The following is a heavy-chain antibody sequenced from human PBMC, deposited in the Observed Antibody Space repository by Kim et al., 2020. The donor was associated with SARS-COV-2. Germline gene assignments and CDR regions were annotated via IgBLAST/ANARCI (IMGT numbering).Heavy chain of an antibody. CDR3: AKDHGSGSYGMDV. CDR1: GFTFSSYG. CDR2: ISYDGSNK. V-gene: IGHV3-30*18. J-gene: IGHJ6*02. D-gene: IGHD3-10*01. Sequence: GGSLRLSCAASGFTFSSYGMHWVRQAPGKGLEWVAVISYDGSNKYYADSVKGRFTISRDNSKNTLYLQMNSLRAEDTAVYYCAKDHGSGSYGMDVWGQVTTVTVSS.